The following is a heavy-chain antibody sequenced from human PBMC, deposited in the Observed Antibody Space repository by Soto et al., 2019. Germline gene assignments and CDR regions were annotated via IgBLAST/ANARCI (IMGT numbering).Heavy chain of an antibody. J-gene: IGHJ6*02. Sequence: GASVKFSCKASGYTFSGYYMHWVRQAPGQGLEWMGWINPNNGDTKYAQKFQGWVTMTRDTSISTAYMELSRLRSDGTAVYYCAKDLRYCTDASCYTGYYYYGMDVWGQGTTVTV. D-gene: IGHD2-2*02. CDR2: INPNNGDT. V-gene: IGHV1-2*04. CDR1: GYTFSGYY. CDR3: AKDLRYCTDASCYTGYYYYGMDV.